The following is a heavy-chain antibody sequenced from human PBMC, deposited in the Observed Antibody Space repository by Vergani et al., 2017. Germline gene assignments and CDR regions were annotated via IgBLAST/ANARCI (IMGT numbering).Heavy chain of an antibody. J-gene: IGHJ4*02. CDR3: AKSFRWELPYYFDY. CDR1: GFTFDDYA. CDR2: ISWNSGSI. V-gene: IGHV3-9*01. D-gene: IGHD1-26*01. Sequence: VQLVESGGGLVQPGRSLRLSCAASGFTFDDYAMHWVRQAPGKGLEWVSGISWNSGSIGYADSVKGRFTISRDNAKNSLYLQMNSLRAEDTALYYCAKSFRWELPYYFDYWGQGTLVTVSS.